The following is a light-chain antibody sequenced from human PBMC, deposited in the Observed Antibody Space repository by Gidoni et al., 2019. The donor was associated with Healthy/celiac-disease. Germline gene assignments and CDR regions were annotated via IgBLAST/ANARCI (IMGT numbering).Light chain of an antibody. V-gene: IGLV1-44*01. Sequence: SVLTQPPSASGTPGPRFTISCSGSSSNIGSNTVNWYQQLPGTAPKLLIYSNNQRPSGVPDRFSGSKSGTSASLAISGLQSEDEADYYCAAWDDSLNGVVFGGGTKLTVL. CDR3: AAWDDSLNGVV. CDR1: SSNIGSNT. J-gene: IGLJ2*01. CDR2: SNN.